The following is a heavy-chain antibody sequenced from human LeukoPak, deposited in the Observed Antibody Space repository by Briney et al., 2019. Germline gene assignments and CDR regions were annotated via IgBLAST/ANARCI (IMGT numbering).Heavy chain of an antibody. J-gene: IGHJ6*03. D-gene: IGHD4-11*01. V-gene: IGHV4-59*01. Sequence: SETLSLTCTVSGGSISSYYWSWIRQPPGKGLEWIGYIYYSGSTNYNPSLKSRVTISVDTSKNQFSLKLSSVTAADTAVYYCARGGVDYLYYYYYMDVWGKGTTVTVSS. CDR2: IYYSGST. CDR3: ARGGVDYLYYYYYMDV. CDR1: GGSISSYY.